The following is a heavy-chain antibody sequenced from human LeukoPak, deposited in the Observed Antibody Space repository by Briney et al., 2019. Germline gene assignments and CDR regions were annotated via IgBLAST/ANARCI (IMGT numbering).Heavy chain of an antibody. Sequence: GGSLRLSCAASGFTFSSYSMNWVRQAPGKGLEWVSSISSSSSYIYYADPVKGRFTISRDNAKNSLYLQMNSLRAEDTAVYYCARVLCGGDCYHPTEGAFDIWGQGTMVTVSS. CDR2: ISSSSSYI. CDR3: ARVLCGGDCYHPTEGAFDI. J-gene: IGHJ3*02. D-gene: IGHD2-21*02. V-gene: IGHV3-21*01. CDR1: GFTFSSYS.